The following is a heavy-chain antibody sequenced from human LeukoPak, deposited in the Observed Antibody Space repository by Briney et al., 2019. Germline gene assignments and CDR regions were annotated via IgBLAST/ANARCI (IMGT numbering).Heavy chain of an antibody. CDR3: AREQGYSSSQGYYGMDV. CDR2: INPNSGGT. CDR1: GYTFTGYY. Sequence: GASVKVSCKASGYTFTGYYMHWVRQAPGQGLEWMGWINPNSGGTNYAQKFQGWVTMTRDTSISTAYMELSRLRSGDTAVYYCAREQGYSSSQGYYGMDVWGQGTTVTVSS. J-gene: IGHJ6*02. V-gene: IGHV1-2*04. D-gene: IGHD6-13*01.